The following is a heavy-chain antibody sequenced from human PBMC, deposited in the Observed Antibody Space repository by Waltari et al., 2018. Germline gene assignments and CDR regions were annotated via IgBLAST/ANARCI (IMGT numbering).Heavy chain of an antibody. Sequence: EAQLVESGGGLVQPGGSLRLSCAASGFTFSSYEMSWVRQAPGKGLEWVSYISSSGSTIYYADSVKGRFTISRDNAKNSLYLQMNSLRAEDTGVYYCAREGLGTRFDYWGQGTLVTVSS. CDR2: ISSSGSTI. J-gene: IGHJ4*02. CDR1: GFTFSSYE. V-gene: IGHV3-48*03. D-gene: IGHD5-12*01. CDR3: AREGLGTRFDY.